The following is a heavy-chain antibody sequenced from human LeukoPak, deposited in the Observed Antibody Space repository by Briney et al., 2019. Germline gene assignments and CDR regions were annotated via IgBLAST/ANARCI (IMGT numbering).Heavy chain of an antibody. CDR1: GFPFSDYD. V-gene: IGHV3-11*01. CDR3: ARKGLGGELGGFDS. J-gene: IGHJ4*02. Sequence: GGSLRLSCAASGFPFSDYDMSWLRQAPGKGLEWVSYISSSDSRIYYADFVKGRFTISRDNAKNSLYLQMNSLRVEDTALYHCARKGLGGELGGFDSWGQGTLVTVSS. D-gene: IGHD1-7*01. CDR2: ISSSDSRI.